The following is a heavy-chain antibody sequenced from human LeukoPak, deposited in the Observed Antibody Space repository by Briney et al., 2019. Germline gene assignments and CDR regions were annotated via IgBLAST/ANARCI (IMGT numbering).Heavy chain of an antibody. V-gene: IGHV3-48*04. CDR1: GFTFSSYS. Sequence: GGSLRLSCAASGFTFSSYSMNWVRQAPGKGLDWVSYISSSSSTIYYVDSVKGRFTISRDNAKNSLYLQMNSLRAEDTAVYYCARLYCSSTSCQYFQHWGQGTLVTVSS. J-gene: IGHJ1*01. CDR2: ISSSSSTI. CDR3: ARLYCSSTSCQYFQH. D-gene: IGHD2-2*01.